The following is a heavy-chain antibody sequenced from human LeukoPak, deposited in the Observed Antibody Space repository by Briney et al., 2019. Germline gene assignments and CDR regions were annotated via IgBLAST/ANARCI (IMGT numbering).Heavy chain of an antibody. CDR1: GGSISNNNYY. CDR3: ARDLRYSYGLYYYYYMDV. V-gene: IGHV4-61*02. CDR2: IYTSGST. D-gene: IGHD5-18*01. Sequence: NPSETLSLTCTVSGGSISNNNYYWGWIRQPPGKGLEWIGRIYTSGSTNYNPSLKSRVTISVDTSKNQFSLKLSSVTAADTAVYYCARDLRYSYGLYYYYYMDVWGKGTTVTISS. J-gene: IGHJ6*03.